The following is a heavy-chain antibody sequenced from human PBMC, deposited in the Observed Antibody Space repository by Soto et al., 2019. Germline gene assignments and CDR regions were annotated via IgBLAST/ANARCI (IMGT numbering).Heavy chain of an antibody. CDR1: GFTLRDQY. J-gene: IGHJ3*02. V-gene: IGHV3-53*01. CDR3: AREPLWSGPLPLAAFDI. D-gene: IGHD3-3*01. CDR2: VYIDGGT. Sequence: DANLVQSGGGVIQPGGSLRLSCAGSGFTLRDQYMTWGRQAPGTGLEWVSVVYIDGGTDYADSVKGRFTISRDNSTNTLYLQMNRMRAEDTAMYYCAREPLWSGPLPLAAFDIWGQGTMVTVSS.